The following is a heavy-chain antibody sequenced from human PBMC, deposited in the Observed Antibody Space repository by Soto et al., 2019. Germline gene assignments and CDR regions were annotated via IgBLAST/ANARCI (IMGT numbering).Heavy chain of an antibody. CDR3: AGALLPTTGTVLYYYYGMDV. D-gene: IGHD4-17*01. CDR1: AGSISSYN. J-gene: IGHJ6*02. CDR2: INYSGST. V-gene: IGHV4-59*01. Sequence: PSETLSLTCTVSAGSISSYNWSWIRQPPGKGLEWIGYINYSGSTNYNPSLKSRVTISLDTSKSQFSLKLNSVTAADTAVYYCAGALLPTTGTVLYYYYGMDVWGQGTTVTVSS.